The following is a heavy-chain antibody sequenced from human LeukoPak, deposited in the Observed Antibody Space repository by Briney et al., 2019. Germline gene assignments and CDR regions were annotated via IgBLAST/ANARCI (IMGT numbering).Heavy chain of an antibody. Sequence: GSLRLSCAASGFTFNSYGMHWVRQAPGKGLEWVSGISGSGDSTYYADSVKGRFTISRDNSKNTLYLQMNSLRVEDTAAYYCAKVRAPSGWFNSDYWGQGTLVTVSS. CDR1: GFTFNSYG. J-gene: IGHJ4*02. D-gene: IGHD6-19*01. V-gene: IGHV3-23*01. CDR2: ISGSGDST. CDR3: AKVRAPSGWFNSDY.